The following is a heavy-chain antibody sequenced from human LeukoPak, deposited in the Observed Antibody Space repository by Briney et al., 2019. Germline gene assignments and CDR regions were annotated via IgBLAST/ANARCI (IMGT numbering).Heavy chain of an antibody. Sequence: ASVKVSCKASGYTFTSYDITWVRQATGQGLEWMGWINPDSGDTNFAEKFQGRVSMTRDTSISTAYLELSGLRSDDTAYFYCARVQYYNILTGAFHSWGQGTLVTVSS. CDR3: ARVQYYNILTGAFHS. V-gene: IGHV1-2*02. CDR2: INPDSGDT. J-gene: IGHJ4*02. D-gene: IGHD3-9*01. CDR1: GYTFTSYD.